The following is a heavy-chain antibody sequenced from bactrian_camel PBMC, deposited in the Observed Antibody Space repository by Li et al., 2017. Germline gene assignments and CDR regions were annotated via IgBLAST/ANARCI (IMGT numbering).Heavy chain of an antibody. Sequence: HVQLVESGGDLVQPGGSLRLSCVVTGYTYSVYCMGWFRQAPGKEREGVAAIHLSGTMPYYTDSVKGRFTITQVDGRKAIDLEMNSLKLEDTAMYFCAAASGSILWDRYGLLLRAGTYKYWGQGTQVTVS. V-gene: IGHV3S1*01. CDR1: GYTYSVYC. J-gene: IGHJ4*01. CDR2: IHLSGTMP. D-gene: IGHD6*01. CDR3: AAASGSILWDRYGLLLRAGTYKY.